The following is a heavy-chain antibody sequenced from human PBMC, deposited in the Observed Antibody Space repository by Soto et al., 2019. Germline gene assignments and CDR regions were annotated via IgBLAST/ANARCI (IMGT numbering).Heavy chain of an antibody. V-gene: IGHV4-31*03. CDR1: GGSISSGGYY. CDR2: IYYSGST. Sequence: QVQLQESGPGLVKPSQTLSLTCTVSGGSISSGGYYWSWIRQHPGKGLEWIGYIYYSGSTYYNPSLKSRVTISVDTSKNQFSPKLSSVTAADTSVYYCARELRCGEDYYGMDVWGQGTTVTVSS. D-gene: IGHD3-10*01. J-gene: IGHJ6*02. CDR3: ARELRCGEDYYGMDV.